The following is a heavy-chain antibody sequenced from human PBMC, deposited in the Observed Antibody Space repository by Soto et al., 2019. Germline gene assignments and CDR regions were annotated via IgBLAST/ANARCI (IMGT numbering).Heavy chain of an antibody. V-gene: IGHV3-15*07. J-gene: IGHJ4*02. CDR3: TATPLYYYDSSAFGY. D-gene: IGHD3-22*01. CDR1: GFTFNDAW. CDR2: VKSKSDGGTT. Sequence: GGSLRLSCAASGFTFNDAWMNWVRQAPGKGLEWVGRVKSKSDGGTTDYAAPVKGRFTISRDDSKNTLCLQMNSLKTEDTAVYYCTATPLYYYDSSAFGYWGQGTLVTVSS.